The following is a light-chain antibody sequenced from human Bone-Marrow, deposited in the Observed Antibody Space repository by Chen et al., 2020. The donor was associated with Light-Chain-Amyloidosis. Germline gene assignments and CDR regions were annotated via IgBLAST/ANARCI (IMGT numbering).Light chain of an antibody. V-gene: IGLV1-44*01. CDR3: AAWDDSLKGVV. CDR1: PPNLGTYT. J-gene: IGLJ2*01. Sequence: QSVLTQPPSTSGTPGPRVTISFSGSPPNLGTYTVNWYRQVPGTAPRLLIQSDNQRPSGVPDRCSGAKSGTSASLAISWLQAEDEADDDCAAWDDSLKGVVFGGGTKLTVL. CDR2: SDN.